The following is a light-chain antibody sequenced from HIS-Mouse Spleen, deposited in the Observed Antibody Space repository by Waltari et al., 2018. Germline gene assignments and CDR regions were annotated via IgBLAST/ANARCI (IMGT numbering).Light chain of an antibody. V-gene: IGLV2-23*01. Sequence: QSALTQPASVSGSPGQSITISCTGTSSDVGSYNLFSWYQPHPGNAPKLMIYEGSKRPSGVSNLFSGSKAGNTASLTISGLQAEDEADYYCCSYAGSSTLVFGGGTKLTVL. CDR1: SSDVGSYNL. CDR2: EGS. CDR3: CSYAGSSTLV. J-gene: IGLJ3*02.